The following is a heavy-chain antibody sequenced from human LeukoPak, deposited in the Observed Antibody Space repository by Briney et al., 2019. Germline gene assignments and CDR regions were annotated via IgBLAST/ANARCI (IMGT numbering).Heavy chain of an antibody. CDR3: ARGPSHGVPVLFGIDCGDYGIDY. J-gene: IGHJ4*02. CDR1: GYTFTSYG. CDR2: ISAYNGNT. D-gene: IGHD4-17*01. Sequence: ASVKVSCKASGYTFTSYGISWVRQAPGQGLEWMGWISAYNGNTNYAQKLQGRVTMTTDTSTSTAYMELRSLRSDDTAVYYCARGPSHGVPVLFGIDCGDYGIDYWGQGTLVTVSS. V-gene: IGHV1-18*01.